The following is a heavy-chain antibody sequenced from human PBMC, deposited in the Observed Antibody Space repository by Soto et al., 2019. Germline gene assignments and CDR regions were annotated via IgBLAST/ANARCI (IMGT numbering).Heavy chain of an antibody. J-gene: IGHJ4*02. V-gene: IGHV3-9*01. Sequence: EVQLVESGGGLVQPGRSLRLSCAASGFTFDDYAMHWVRQAPGKGLEWVSGISWNSGSIGYADAVKGRFTISRDNAKNALYLQTNSLRAEETALYYCAKRGNGLVIKIVQSDYWGQGTLVTVAS. D-gene: IGHD3-9*01. CDR1: GFTFDDYA. CDR2: ISWNSGSI. CDR3: AKRGNGLVIKIVQSDY.